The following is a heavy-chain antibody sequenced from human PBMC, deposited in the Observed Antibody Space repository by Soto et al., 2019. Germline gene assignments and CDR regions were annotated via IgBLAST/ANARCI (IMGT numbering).Heavy chain of an antibody. Sequence: GGSLRLSCAASGFTFSSYAMNWVRQAPGKGLEWVSTIGGSGGSTYYADSVKGRFTISRDNSKNTLYLQMNSLRAEDTAVYYCARGLDAARGYDFWSGYFGAYYYGMDVWGQGTTVTVSS. V-gene: IGHV3-23*01. CDR3: ARGLDAARGYDFWSGYFGAYYYGMDV. CDR2: IGGSGGST. D-gene: IGHD3-3*01. CDR1: GFTFSSYA. J-gene: IGHJ6*02.